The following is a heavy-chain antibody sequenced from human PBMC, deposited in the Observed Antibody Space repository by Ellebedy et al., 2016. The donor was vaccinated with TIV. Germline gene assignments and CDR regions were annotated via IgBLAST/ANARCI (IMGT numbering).Heavy chain of an antibody. CDR2: FLPMFGTA. CDR1: GGTFSTYA. Sequence: ASVKVSCKAFGGTFSTYALNWVRQAPGQGLEWIGAFLPMFGTATSAQMFQGRVTITADESMTTAYMDLSSLRSEDTAVYYCARGGVTVTLENVSFDVWGQGTRVTVSS. J-gene: IGHJ3*01. V-gene: IGHV1-69*13. CDR3: ARGGVTVTLENVSFDV. D-gene: IGHD3-3*01.